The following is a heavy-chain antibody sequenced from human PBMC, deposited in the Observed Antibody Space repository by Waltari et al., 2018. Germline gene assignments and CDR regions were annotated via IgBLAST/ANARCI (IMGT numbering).Heavy chain of an antibody. J-gene: IGHJ4*02. Sequence: EVQVVESGGDLVQPGGSLRLSCAASGFTFSDYWMGWVLQAPGKGLEWVANIKKDGSTKYYVDSVKGRFTISRDNAKDSLFLQMNSLRAEDTAVYYCARHGDFCFDFWGQGIVVTVSS. D-gene: IGHD4-17*01. CDR2: IKKDGSTK. CDR1: GFTFSDYW. CDR3: ARHGDFCFDF. V-gene: IGHV3-7*01.